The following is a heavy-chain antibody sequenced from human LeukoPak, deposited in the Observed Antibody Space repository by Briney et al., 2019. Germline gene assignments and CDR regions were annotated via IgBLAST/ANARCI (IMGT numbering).Heavy chain of an antibody. CDR3: ARVVGYGDYPLDY. CDR1: GYTFTSYG. D-gene: IGHD4-17*01. V-gene: IGHV1-18*01. Sequence: ASVKVSCKASGYTFTSYGISWVRQAPGQGLEWMGWISAYNGNTNYAQKLQGRVTMTTDTSTSTAYIELRSLRSDDTAVYYCARVVGYGDYPLDYWGQGTLVTVSS. CDR2: ISAYNGNT. J-gene: IGHJ4*02.